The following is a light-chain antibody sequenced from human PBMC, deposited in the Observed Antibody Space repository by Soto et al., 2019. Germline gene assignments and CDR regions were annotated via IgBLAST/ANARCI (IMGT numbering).Light chain of an antibody. CDR3: QQSYSSKWT. Sequence: DTQMTQSPSSLSASVGDRVTITCRASQSISSYLNWYQQKPGKAPNLLIYAAYSLQSGVQSRFSGSGSGTDFTLTISSLQTEDFATYYCQQSYSSKWTVGQGTQVDIK. V-gene: IGKV1-39*01. CDR2: AAY. J-gene: IGKJ1*01. CDR1: QSISSY.